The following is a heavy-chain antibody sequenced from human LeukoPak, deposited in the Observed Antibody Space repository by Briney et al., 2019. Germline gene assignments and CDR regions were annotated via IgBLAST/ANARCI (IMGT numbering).Heavy chain of an antibody. Sequence: PSETLSLTCTVSGGSISSSSYYWGWIRQPPGKGLEWIGSIYYSGSTYYNPSLKSRVTISVDTSKNQFSLKLSSVTAADKAVYYWARDRITGTTSLGDYYGMDVWGQGTTVTVSS. CDR1: GGSISSSSYY. V-gene: IGHV4-39*07. CDR2: IYYSGST. CDR3: ARDRITGTTSLGDYYGMDV. J-gene: IGHJ6*02. D-gene: IGHD1-20*01.